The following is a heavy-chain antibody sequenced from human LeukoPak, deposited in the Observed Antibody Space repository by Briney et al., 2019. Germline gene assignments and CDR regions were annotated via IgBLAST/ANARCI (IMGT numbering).Heavy chain of an antibody. V-gene: IGHV3-7*01. CDR3: ARAIDYGYPGGY. D-gene: IGHD4-17*01. J-gene: IGHJ4*02. CDR1: EFTFSNFW. CDR2: IKQDGTEK. Sequence: QTGGSLRLSCVASEFTFSNFWMSWVRQAPGKGLEWVANIKQDGTEKYYVDSVKGRFTVSRDNAENSLYLQMNSLRAEDTAVYYCARAIDYGYPGGYWGQGTLVTVSS.